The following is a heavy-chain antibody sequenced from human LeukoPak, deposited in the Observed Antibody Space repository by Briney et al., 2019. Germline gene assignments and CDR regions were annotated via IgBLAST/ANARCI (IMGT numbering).Heavy chain of an antibody. Sequence: GGSLRLSCAASGFTFSSYAMHWVRQAPGKGLEYVSAISSNGGSTYYANSVKGRFTISRDNSKNTLYLQMGSLRAEDMAVYYCARAEDSSYDQKDAFDIWGQGTMVTVSS. J-gene: IGHJ3*02. CDR3: ARAEDSSYDQKDAFDI. CDR1: GFTFSSYA. CDR2: ISSNGGST. V-gene: IGHV3-64*01. D-gene: IGHD5-12*01.